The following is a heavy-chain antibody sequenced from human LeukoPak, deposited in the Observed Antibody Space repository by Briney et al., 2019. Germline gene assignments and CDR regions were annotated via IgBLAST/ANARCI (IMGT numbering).Heavy chain of an antibody. Sequence: GRFTISRDNAENSLYLQMNSLRAEDTAVYYCATGSSVAYWGQGTLATVSS. J-gene: IGHJ4*02. CDR3: ATGSSVAY. V-gene: IGHV3-11*06. D-gene: IGHD5-12*01.